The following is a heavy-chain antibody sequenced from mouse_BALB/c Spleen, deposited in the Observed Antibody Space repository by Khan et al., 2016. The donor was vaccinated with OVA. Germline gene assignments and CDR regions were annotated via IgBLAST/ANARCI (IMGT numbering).Heavy chain of an antibody. CDR2: IDPPHGIT. CDR1: GFTFKDTY. CDR3: ARMAGK. V-gene: IGHV14-3*02. J-gene: IGHJ2*01. Sequence: VRLQQSGAELVKSGATVKLSCTASGFTFKDTYMHWLQQCPEQGLEWIGRIDPPHGITKYDPNFQGKATITADTSSNTAYLQLSSLTSEDTAVYYCARMAGKWGQGTTLTVSS.